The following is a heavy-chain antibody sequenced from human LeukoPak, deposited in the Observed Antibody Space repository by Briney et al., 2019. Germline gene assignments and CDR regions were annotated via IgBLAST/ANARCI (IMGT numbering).Heavy chain of an antibody. V-gene: IGHV4-59*08. CDR3: ARHGTYYYDSSGLDFDY. CDR1: GGSISSYY. D-gene: IGHD3-22*01. J-gene: IGHJ4*02. Sequence: SETLSLTCTVSGGSISSYYWSWIRQSPGKGLEWIGYIYYSGSTNYNPSLKSRVTISVDTSKNQFSLNLSSVTAADTAMYYCARHGTYYYDSSGLDFDYWGQGTQVTVSS. CDR2: IYYSGST.